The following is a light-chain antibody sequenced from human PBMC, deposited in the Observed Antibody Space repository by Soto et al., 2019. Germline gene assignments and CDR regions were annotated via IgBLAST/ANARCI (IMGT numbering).Light chain of an antibody. CDR1: QSVLYSSNNKNY. V-gene: IGKV4-1*01. J-gene: IGKJ2*01. CDR2: WAS. CDR3: QQYYSTPRT. Sequence: DIVMTQSPDSLAVSLGERATINCKPSQSVLYSSNNKNYLAWYQQKPGQPPKLLIYWASTRESGVPDRFRGSGSGTDFTLTISSLQAEDVAVYYCQQYYSTPRTFGQGTKLEIK.